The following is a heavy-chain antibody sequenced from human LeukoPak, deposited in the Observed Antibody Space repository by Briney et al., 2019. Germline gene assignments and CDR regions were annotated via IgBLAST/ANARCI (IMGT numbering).Heavy chain of an antibody. V-gene: IGHV1-18*01. Sequence: GASVKVSCKASGYSFTSFGISWVRQAPGQGLEWMGWISAFNGNTNYAQNLQGRVTMTTDTSTSTAYMELRSLRSDDTAVYYCARDGQSIAVAGTFDYWGQGTLVTVSS. J-gene: IGHJ4*02. CDR1: GYSFTSFG. CDR3: ARDGQSIAVAGTFDY. CDR2: ISAFNGNT. D-gene: IGHD6-19*01.